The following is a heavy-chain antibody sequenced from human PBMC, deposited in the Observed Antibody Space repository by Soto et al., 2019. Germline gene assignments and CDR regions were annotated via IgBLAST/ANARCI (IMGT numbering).Heavy chain of an antibody. CDR3: AKEDYDFWSGYYMAEYYGMDV. V-gene: IGHV3-23*01. D-gene: IGHD3-3*01. CDR1: GFTFSSYA. J-gene: IGHJ6*02. Sequence: GGSLRLSCAASGFTFSSYAMSWVRQAPGKGLEWVSAISGSGGSTYYADSVKGRFTISRDNSKNTLCLQMNSLRAEDTAVYYCAKEDYDFWSGYYMAEYYGMDVWGQGTTVTVSS. CDR2: ISGSGGST.